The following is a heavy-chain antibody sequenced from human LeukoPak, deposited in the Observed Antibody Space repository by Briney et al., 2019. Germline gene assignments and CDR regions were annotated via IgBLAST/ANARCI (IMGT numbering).Heavy chain of an antibody. CDR1: AYIFSTYW. J-gene: IGHJ4*02. CDR3: ARVLRDYGLFDY. CDR2: IYPGDSRT. D-gene: IGHD4-17*01. V-gene: IGHV5-51*01. Sequence: GESLKISCQGSAYIFSTYWIGWARQMPGKGLEWMAVIYPGDSRTRYNPSFQGQVTISADKSISTAYLQWSSLKASDTAMYYCARVLRDYGLFDYWGQGTLVTVSS.